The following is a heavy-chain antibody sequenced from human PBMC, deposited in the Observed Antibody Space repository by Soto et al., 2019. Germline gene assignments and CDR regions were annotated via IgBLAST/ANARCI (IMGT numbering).Heavy chain of an antibody. J-gene: IGHJ5*02. Sequence: PGGSLRLSCAASGFTFSSYWMHWVRQAPGKGLVWVSGIKSNGGSTDYADSVKGRFTISRDNSKNTLYLQMNSLRAEDTAVYYCAKDHLPHYDILTGYYRGHFGDWFDPWGQGTLVTVS. D-gene: IGHD3-9*01. CDR2: IKSNGGST. V-gene: IGHV3-23*01. CDR3: AKDHLPHYDILTGYYRGHFGDWFDP. CDR1: GFTFSSYW.